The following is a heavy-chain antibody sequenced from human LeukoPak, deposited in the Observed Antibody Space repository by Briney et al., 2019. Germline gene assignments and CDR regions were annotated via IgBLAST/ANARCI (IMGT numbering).Heavy chain of an antibody. CDR2: ISWNSGSR. D-gene: IGHD4-23*01. J-gene: IGHJ4*02. Sequence: PGRSLRLSCVASGFTFDDFAIYWVRQAPGKGLEWVSGISWNSGSRSYADSVKGRFTISRDNAKNSVYLQMDSLRTEDTALYYCEKEYGGRSLDYWGQGTLVTVSS. CDR3: EKEYGGRSLDY. CDR1: GFTFDDFA. V-gene: IGHV3-9*01.